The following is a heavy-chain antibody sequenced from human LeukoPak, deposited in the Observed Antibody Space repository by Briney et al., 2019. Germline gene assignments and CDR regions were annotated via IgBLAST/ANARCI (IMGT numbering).Heavy chain of an antibody. V-gene: IGHV3-30*14. CDR3: AREKFDS. J-gene: IGHJ5*01. Sequence: GGSLRLSCAASGFAFSNFAMHWVRQAPGKGLEWVAVVSYEGTIKYYSDSAKGRFTISRDNSNSLISLQMNNLTTEDTAAYYCAREKFDSWGQGTLVTVSP. CDR1: GFAFSNFA. CDR2: VSYEGTIK.